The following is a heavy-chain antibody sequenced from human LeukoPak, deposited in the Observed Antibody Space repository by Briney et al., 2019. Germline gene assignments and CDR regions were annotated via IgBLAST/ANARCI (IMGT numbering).Heavy chain of an antibody. Sequence: PGGSLRLSCGASGLAVSSNYMSWVRQAPGKGLEWVSVIYGGGSPYYADSVKGRFTISRDNSNNTLYLQMNSLRAEDTAVYYCARDWSTYYYDAWGQGTLVTVSS. CDR2: IYGGGSP. CDR3: ARDWSTYYYDA. J-gene: IGHJ5*02. D-gene: IGHD3-22*01. V-gene: IGHV3-66*01. CDR1: GLAVSSNY.